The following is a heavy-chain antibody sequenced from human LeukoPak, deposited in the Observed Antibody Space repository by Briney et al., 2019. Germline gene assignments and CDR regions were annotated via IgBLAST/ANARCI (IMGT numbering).Heavy chain of an antibody. CDR2: ISSSSSYI. CDR1: GFTFSSYS. Sequence: PGGSLRLSCAASGFTFSSYSMNWIRQAPGKGLEWVSSISSSSSYIYYADSVKGRFTISRDNAKNSLYLQMNSLRAEDTAIYYCAKGKAARPPYYFDYWGQGTLVTVSS. V-gene: IGHV3-21*04. J-gene: IGHJ4*02. CDR3: AKGKAARPPYYFDY. D-gene: IGHD6-6*01.